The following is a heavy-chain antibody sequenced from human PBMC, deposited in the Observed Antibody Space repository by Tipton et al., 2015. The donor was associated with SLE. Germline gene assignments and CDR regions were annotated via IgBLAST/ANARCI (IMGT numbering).Heavy chain of an antibody. CDR2: TYHNGIT. CDR1: GFSISSGYY. V-gene: IGHV4-38-2*02. J-gene: IGHJ3*02. CDR3: ARKVVATTEGAFDI. D-gene: IGHD2-15*01. Sequence: TLSLTCTVSGFSISSGYYWGWIRQPPGKGLEWIGSTYHNGITYYNPSLKSRVTISVDTSKNQFSLKLSSVTAADTAVYYCARKVVATTEGAFDIWGQGTMVPVSS.